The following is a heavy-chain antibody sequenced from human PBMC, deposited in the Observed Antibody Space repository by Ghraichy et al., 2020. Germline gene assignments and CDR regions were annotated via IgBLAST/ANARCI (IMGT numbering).Heavy chain of an antibody. V-gene: IGHV3-21*01. CDR3: ARAYLSSWSIDY. CDR2: ISSSSSYI. J-gene: IGHJ4*02. D-gene: IGHD6-13*01. Sequence: GGSLRLSCAASGFTFSSYSMNWVRQAPGKGLEWVSSISSSSSYIYYADSVKGRFTISRDNAKNSLYLQMNSLRAEDTAVYYCARAYLSSWSIDYWGQGTLVTVSS. CDR1: GFTFSSYS.